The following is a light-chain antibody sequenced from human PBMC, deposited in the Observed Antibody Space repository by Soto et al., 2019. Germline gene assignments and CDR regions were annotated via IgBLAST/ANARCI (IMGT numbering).Light chain of an antibody. Sequence: QSVLTQPPSVSGAPGQRVTISCTGSSSNIGAGYDVHWYQQLPGTAPKLLIYGNSNGPSGVPDRFSGFKSGTSASLAITGLQAEDEADYYCQSYDSSLSGSVFGGGTKVTVL. CDR1: SSNIGAGYD. V-gene: IGLV1-40*01. J-gene: IGLJ2*01. CDR2: GNS. CDR3: QSYDSSLSGSV.